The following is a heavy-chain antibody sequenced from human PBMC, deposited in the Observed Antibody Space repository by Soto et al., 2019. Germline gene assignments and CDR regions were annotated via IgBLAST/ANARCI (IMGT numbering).Heavy chain of an antibody. D-gene: IGHD3-22*01. V-gene: IGHV4-59*01. CDR2: IYYSGST. J-gene: IGHJ4*02. Sequence: PSETLSLTCTVSGGSISSYYWSWIRQPPGKGLEWIGYIYYSGSTNYNPSLKSRVTISVDTSKNQFSLKLSSVTAADTAVYYCARGSGNYDSSGYYYWGQGTLVTVSS. CDR3: ARGSGNYDSSGYYY. CDR1: GGSISSYY.